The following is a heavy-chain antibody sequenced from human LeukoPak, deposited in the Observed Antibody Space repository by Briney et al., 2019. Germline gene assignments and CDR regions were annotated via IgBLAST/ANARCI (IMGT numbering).Heavy chain of an antibody. J-gene: IGHJ4*02. CDR2: IIPIFGTA. CDR3: ARGFGRSWVSSYDY. Sequence: GASVKVSCKASGGTFSSYAISWVRQAPGQGLEWMGGIIPIFGTANYAQKFRGRVTITADKSTSTAYMELSSLRSEDTAVYYCARGFGRSWVSSYDYWGQGTLVTVSS. V-gene: IGHV1-69*06. CDR1: GGTFSSYA. D-gene: IGHD6-13*01.